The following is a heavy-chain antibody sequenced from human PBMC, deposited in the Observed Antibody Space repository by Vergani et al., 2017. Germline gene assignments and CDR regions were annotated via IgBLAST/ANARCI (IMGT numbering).Heavy chain of an antibody. D-gene: IGHD6-19*01. CDR1: GFTFRSYD. CDR3: ARGAGSGWQFDY. V-gene: IGHV3-13*01. CDR2: TGTAGDT. Sequence: EVQLVESGGGLVQPGGSLRLFCAASGFTFRSYDMHLVRQATGKGLDWVSATGTAGDTYYPGSVKGRFTIAREHTKNSLYLKMNCLRAGDTAVYYCARGAGSGWQFDYWGQGTLVTVSS. J-gene: IGHJ4*02.